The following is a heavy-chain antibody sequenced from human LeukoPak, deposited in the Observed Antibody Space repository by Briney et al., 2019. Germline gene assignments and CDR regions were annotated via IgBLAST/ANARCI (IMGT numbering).Heavy chain of an antibody. V-gene: IGHV1-2*02. D-gene: IGHD2-2*01. CDR2: INPNSGGT. Sequence: ASVKVSCKASGYTFTGYYMHWVRQAPGQGFEWVGWINPNSGGTNYAQEFQGRVTMTRDTSISTAYMEMRRMRSDDMAVYYCARSRSRDCSSTSCYSYGLDYWGQGTLVTVSS. CDR1: GYTFTGYY. J-gene: IGHJ4*02. CDR3: ARSRSRDCSSTSCYSYGLDY.